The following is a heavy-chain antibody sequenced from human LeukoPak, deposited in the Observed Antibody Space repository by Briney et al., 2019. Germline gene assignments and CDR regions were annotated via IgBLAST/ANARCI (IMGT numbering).Heavy chain of an antibody. J-gene: IGHJ4*02. V-gene: IGHV3-7*01. D-gene: IGHD6-19*01. Sequence: GGSLRLSCEASGFTFSGYWMGWVRQAPGKGLEWVANISPDGSDTFYVDSVKGRFTVSRDNAKKSMFLQMNSLRAEETAVYYCVRWGLEAGIDSWGQGTLVTVSS. CDR3: VRWGLEAGIDS. CDR2: ISPDGSDT. CDR1: GFTFSGYW.